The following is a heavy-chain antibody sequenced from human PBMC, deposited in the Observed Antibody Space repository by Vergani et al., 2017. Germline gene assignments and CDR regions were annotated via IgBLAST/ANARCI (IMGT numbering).Heavy chain of an antibody. J-gene: IGHJ4*02. CDR2: IYYSGST. CDR3: ARSFYYYDSSGYYYPFDY. Sequence: QLQLQESGPGLVKPSETLSLTCTVSGGSISSSSYYWGWIRQPPGKGLEWIGSIYYSGSTYYNPSLKSRVTISVDTSKNQFSLKLSSVTAAATAVYYCARSFYYYDSSGYYYPFDYWGQGTLVTVSS. CDR1: GGSISSSSYY. D-gene: IGHD3-22*01. V-gene: IGHV4-39*07.